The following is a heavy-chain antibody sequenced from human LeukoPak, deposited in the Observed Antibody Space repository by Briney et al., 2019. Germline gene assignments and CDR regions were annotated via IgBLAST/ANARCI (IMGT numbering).Heavy chain of an antibody. V-gene: IGHV3-64*02. CDR3: ARITMGATSANFYYYFLDA. J-gene: IGHJ6*03. CDR2: IISHGGST. CDR1: GFTFSGYT. Sequence: GGSLRPSCAASGFTFSGYTLHWVRQAPGKGLEYVSAIISHGGSTHYAGSVKGRFTVSRDNSKNTLYLQMDGLRAEDMAVYYCARITMGATSANFYYYFLDAWGKGTTVTVSS. D-gene: IGHD3-3*01.